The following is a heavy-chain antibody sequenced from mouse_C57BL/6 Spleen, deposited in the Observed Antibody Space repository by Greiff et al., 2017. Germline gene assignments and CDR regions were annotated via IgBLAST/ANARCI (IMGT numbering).Heavy chain of an antibody. D-gene: IGHD2-4*01. CDR1: GFNIKDDY. CDR3: THDDYGFAY. V-gene: IGHV14-4*01. CDR2: IDPENGDT. J-gene: IGHJ3*01. Sequence: EVKLMESGAELVRPGASVKLSCTASGFNIKDDYMHWVKQRPEQGLEWIGWIDPENGDTEYASKFQGKATITADTSSNTAYLQLSRLTSEDTAVYYCTHDDYGFAYWGQGTLVTVSA.